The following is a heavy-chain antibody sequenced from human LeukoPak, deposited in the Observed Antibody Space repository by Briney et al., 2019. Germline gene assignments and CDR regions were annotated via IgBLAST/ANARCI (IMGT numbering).Heavy chain of an antibody. CDR2: INSDGSTT. J-gene: IGHJ4*02. CDR1: GFTFSSYG. D-gene: IGHD5-18*01. V-gene: IGHV3-74*01. Sequence: GGSLRLSCVASGFTFSSYGMHWVRQAPGKGLVWASHINSDGSTTNYADSVRGRLTISRDNAKNTVHLQMISLRAEDTAVYYCARDYNYAIDYWGQGTLVTVSS. CDR3: ARDYNYAIDY.